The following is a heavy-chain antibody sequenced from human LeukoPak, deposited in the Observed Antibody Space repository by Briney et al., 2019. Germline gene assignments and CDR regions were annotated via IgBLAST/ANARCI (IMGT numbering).Heavy chain of an antibody. CDR2: LSGNSGST. Sequence: EGSLRLSCAASGFTLSTYVMYWVRQAPGKGLEWVSSLSGNSGSTNYADSVKGRFTVSRDNSKNTLYLQMNSLRAEDTAVYYCANDNWFDPWGQGTLVTVSS. J-gene: IGHJ5*02. V-gene: IGHV3-23*01. CDR3: ANDNWFDP. CDR1: GFTLSTYV.